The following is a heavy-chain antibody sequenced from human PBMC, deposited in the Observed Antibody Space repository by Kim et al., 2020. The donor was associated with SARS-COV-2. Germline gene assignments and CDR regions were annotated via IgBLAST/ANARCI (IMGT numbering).Heavy chain of an antibody. Sequence: PSFQGQVTISADKSISTAYLQWSSLKASDTAMYYCARHPYRSSLAWFDPWGQGTLVTVSS. CDR3: ARHPYRSSLAWFDP. V-gene: IGHV5-51*01. J-gene: IGHJ5*02. D-gene: IGHD6-13*01.